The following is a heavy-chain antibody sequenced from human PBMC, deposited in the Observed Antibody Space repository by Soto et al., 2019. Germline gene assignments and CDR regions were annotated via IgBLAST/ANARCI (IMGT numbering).Heavy chain of an antibody. J-gene: IGHJ4*02. V-gene: IGHV4-4*07. CDR3: ARASRCKSEYECFAWLDF. Sequence: PSETLSLTCTVSGGSISSLYWAWIRQPAGKGLEWIGRIFLSGDSNYNPSLTSRVSMSLGTSKNQFSLTVSSVTAADTAVYYCARASRCKSEYECFAWLDFWGQGILVTVSS. D-gene: IGHD6-6*01. CDR2: IFLSGDS. CDR1: GGSISSLY.